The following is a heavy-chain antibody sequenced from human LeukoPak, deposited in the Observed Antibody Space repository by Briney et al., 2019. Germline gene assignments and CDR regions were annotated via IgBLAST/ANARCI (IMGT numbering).Heavy chain of an antibody. D-gene: IGHD3-10*01. CDR3: ARRGRLSRLSGSYLWFDP. V-gene: IGHV1-46*01. CDR1: GYTFTSYY. Sequence: ASVKVSCKASGYTFTSYYMHWVRQAPGQGLEWMGIINPSGGSTSYAQKFQGRVTMTRDMSTSTVYMELSSLRSEDTAVYYCARRGRLSRLSGSYLWFDPWGQGTLVTVSS. J-gene: IGHJ5*02. CDR2: INPSGGST.